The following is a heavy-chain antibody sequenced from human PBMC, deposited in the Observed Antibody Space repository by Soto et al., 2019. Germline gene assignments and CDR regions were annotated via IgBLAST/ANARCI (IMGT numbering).Heavy chain of an antibody. CDR3: ARDGPYNESYCSGGSCYLGWFDP. Sequence: QVQLQESGPGLVKPSQTLSLTCTVSGGSISSGDYYWSWIRQPPGKGLEWIGYIYYSGSTYYNPSLKSRVTISVDTSKNQFSLKLSSVTAADTAVYYCARDGPYNESYCSGGSCYLGWFDPWGQGTLVTVSS. CDR1: GGSISSGDYY. CDR2: IYYSGST. J-gene: IGHJ5*02. V-gene: IGHV4-30-4*01. D-gene: IGHD2-15*01.